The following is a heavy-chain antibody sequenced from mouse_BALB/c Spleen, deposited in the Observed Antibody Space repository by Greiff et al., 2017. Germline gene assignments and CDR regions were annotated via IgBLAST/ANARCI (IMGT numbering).Heavy chain of an antibody. CDR2: SRNKANDYTT. Sequence: EVNVVESGGGLVQPGGSLRLSCATSGFTFSDFYMEWVRQPPGKRLEWIAASRNKANDYTTEYSASVKGRFIVSRDTSQSILYLQMNALRAEDTAIYYCARDAGTYGWFAYWGQGTLVTVSA. V-gene: IGHV7-1*02. CDR3: ARDAGTYGWFAY. J-gene: IGHJ3*01. D-gene: IGHD1-1*01. CDR1: GFTFSDFY.